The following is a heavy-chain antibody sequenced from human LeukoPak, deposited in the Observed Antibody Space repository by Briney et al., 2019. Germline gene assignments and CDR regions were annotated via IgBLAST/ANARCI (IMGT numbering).Heavy chain of an antibody. CDR2: INHSGST. CDR3: ARGGYCSSTSCYLNWLDP. V-gene: IGHV4-34*01. J-gene: IGHJ5*02. CDR1: GGAFSGYY. D-gene: IGHD2-2*01. Sequence: SETLSLTCAVYGGAFSGYYWSWIRQPPGKGLEWIGGINHSGSTNYNPSLKSRVTISVDTSKNQFSLKLSSVTAADTAVYYCARGGYCSSTSCYLNWLDPWGQGTLVTVSS.